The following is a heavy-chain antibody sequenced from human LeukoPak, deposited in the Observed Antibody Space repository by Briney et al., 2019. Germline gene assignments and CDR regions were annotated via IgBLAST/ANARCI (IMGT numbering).Heavy chain of an antibody. CDR3: ASPLQGVYGFDYYYYYMDV. Sequence: SVKVSCKASGGTFSSYAISWVRQAPGQGLEWMGGIIPIFGTANYAQKFQGRVTITADESTSTAYMELSSLRSEDTAVYYCASPLQGVYGFDYYYYYMDVWGKGTMVTVSS. CDR1: GGTFSSYA. CDR2: IIPIFGTA. D-gene: IGHD3-10*01. J-gene: IGHJ6*03. V-gene: IGHV1-69*13.